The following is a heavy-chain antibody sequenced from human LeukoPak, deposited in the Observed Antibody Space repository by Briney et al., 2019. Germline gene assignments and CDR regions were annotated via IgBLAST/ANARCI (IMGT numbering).Heavy chain of an antibody. CDR2: IIPILGIA. Sequence: SVKVSCKASGGTFSSYAISWVRQAPGQGLEWMGRIIPILGIANYAQKFQGRVTITADKSTSTAYMELSSLRSEDTAVYYCARIFGSAAGTLNYYYYGMDVWGQGTTVTVSS. CDR3: ARIFGSAAGTLNYYYYGMDV. CDR1: GGTFSSYA. J-gene: IGHJ6*02. D-gene: IGHD6-13*01. V-gene: IGHV1-69*04.